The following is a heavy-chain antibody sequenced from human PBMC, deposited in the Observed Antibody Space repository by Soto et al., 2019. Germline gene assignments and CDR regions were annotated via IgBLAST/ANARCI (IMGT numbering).Heavy chain of an antibody. V-gene: IGHV3-30*18. J-gene: IGHJ4*02. D-gene: IGHD3-16*01. CDR1: GFTFSSYG. CDR3: AKDWGLANYNHIDY. CDR2: ISYDGSNK. Sequence: GGSLILSCAASGFTFSSYGMHWVREAPGKGLEWVAVISYDGSNKYYADSVKGRFTISRDNSKNTLYLQMNSLRAEDTAVYYCAKDWGLANYNHIDYWGQGTLVTVS.